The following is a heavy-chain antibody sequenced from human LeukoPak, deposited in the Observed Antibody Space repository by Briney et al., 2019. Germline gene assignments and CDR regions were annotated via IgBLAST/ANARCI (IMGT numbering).Heavy chain of an antibody. J-gene: IGHJ5*02. V-gene: IGHV4-34*01. CDR3: ARERASNNYYNYFDP. Sequence: SETLSLTYAVYGVSFNEYYWSWVRQPPGKAREWMGEINHSGSTNHNPSLKSRVTISVDKSLRQFFLRLSPVTAADTAVYYCARERASNNYYNYFDPWGQGTQVTVSS. CDR2: INHSGST. CDR1: GVSFNEYY. D-gene: IGHD1-1*01.